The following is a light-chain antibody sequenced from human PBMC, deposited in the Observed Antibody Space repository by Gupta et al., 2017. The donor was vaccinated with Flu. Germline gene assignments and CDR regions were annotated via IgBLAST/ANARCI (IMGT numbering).Light chain of an antibody. J-gene: IGKJ1*01. CDR3: QQRSNCPLT. CDR1: QSISSC. CDR2: NAS. V-gene: IGKV3-11*01. Sequence: PATLSLSPGERATISCRASQSISSCLAWYQQKPGQAPRLLIYNASNRATGIPARFSGSGSGTDFTLTISSLEPEDFAIYYCQQRSNCPLTFGQGTKLEIK.